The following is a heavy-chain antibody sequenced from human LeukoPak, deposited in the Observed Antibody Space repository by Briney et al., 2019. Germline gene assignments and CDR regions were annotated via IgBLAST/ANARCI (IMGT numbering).Heavy chain of an antibody. V-gene: IGHV1-8*01. D-gene: IGHD3-16*01. J-gene: IGHJ4*02. Sequence: ASVKVSCKASGYSFTSYDINWVRQATGQGLEWMGWMSPNSGNTGCTQKFQGRVTMTRNTSISTAYMELRSLRSEDTAVYYCARLGGTWDPADYWGQGTLVTVSS. CDR1: GYSFTSYD. CDR3: ARLGGTWDPADY. CDR2: MSPNSGNT.